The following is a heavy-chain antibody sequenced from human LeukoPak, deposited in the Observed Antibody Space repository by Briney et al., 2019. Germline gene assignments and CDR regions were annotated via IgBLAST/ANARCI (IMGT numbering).Heavy chain of an antibody. CDR1: GYTFTSYG. Sequence: ASVKVSCKASGYTFTSYGISWVRQAPGQGLEWMGWISAYNGNTNYAQKLQGRVTMTTDTSTSTAYMELRSLRSDDTAVYYCARDHYDFWSGYYTGSGIWDHYYYGMDVWGQGTTVTVSS. D-gene: IGHD3-3*01. V-gene: IGHV1-18*01. J-gene: IGHJ6*02. CDR2: ISAYNGNT. CDR3: ARDHYDFWSGYYTGSGIWDHYYYGMDV.